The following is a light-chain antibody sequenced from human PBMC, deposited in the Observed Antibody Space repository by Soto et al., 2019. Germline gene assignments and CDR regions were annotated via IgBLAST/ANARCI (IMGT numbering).Light chain of an antibody. CDR1: QTINNW. CDR3: QQYYSAHPGT. Sequence: IQMTQSPSTLSASVGDRVTITCRASQTINNWLAWYQQKPGQAPKLLIYDASTLESGVPLCFSGSGSGTHFTLVISRLQPDDFATYFCQQYYSAHPGTFGQGTRVEI. J-gene: IGKJ1*01. V-gene: IGKV1-5*01. CDR2: DAS.